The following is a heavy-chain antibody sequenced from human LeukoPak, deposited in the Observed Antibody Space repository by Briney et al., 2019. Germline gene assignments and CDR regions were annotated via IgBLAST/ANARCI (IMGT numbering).Heavy chain of an antibody. CDR1: GFTFSNFC. CDR3: VRSTMSTVTRFDY. J-gene: IGHJ4*02. D-gene: IGHD4-17*01. CDR2: MKQDGSGN. Sequence: GGSLRLSCAASGFTFSNFCMSWVRQAPGKGLEWVASMKQDGSGNYYVDSVKGRFTISRDNAKNSLYLQMNSLRAEDTAVYFCVRSTMSTVTRFDYWGQGTLLTVAS. V-gene: IGHV3-7*01.